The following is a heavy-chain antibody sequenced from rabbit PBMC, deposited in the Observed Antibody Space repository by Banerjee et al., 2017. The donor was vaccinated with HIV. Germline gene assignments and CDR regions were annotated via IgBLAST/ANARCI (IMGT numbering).Heavy chain of an antibody. Sequence: QSLEESGGNLVKPGASLTLTCTASGFSFSTSYYMCWVRQAPGKGLEWIACIHAGSSGFTYYASWAKGRFTISKTSSTTVTLQMTSLTAADTATYFCARDAGYAGSNLWGPGTLVTVS. J-gene: IGHJ4*01. D-gene: IGHD4-2*01. V-gene: IGHV1S40*01. CDR3: ARDAGYAGSNL. CDR2: IHAGSSGFT. CDR1: GFSFSTSYY.